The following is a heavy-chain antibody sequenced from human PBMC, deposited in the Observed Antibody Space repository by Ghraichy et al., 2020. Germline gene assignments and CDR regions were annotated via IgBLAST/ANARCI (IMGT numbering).Heavy chain of an antibody. V-gene: IGHV3-23*01. J-gene: IGHJ4*02. D-gene: IGHD6-19*01. Sequence: GESLNISCAASGFTFSNCGMSWVRQAPGKGLEWVSAILIDGTTYYADSVKGRFTISRDNSKNTLFLQMNSLRVEDTAIYYCFAVAVIGLPVDYWGQGTLVTVSS. CDR1: GFTFSNCG. CDR3: FAVAVIGLPVDY. CDR2: ILIDGTT.